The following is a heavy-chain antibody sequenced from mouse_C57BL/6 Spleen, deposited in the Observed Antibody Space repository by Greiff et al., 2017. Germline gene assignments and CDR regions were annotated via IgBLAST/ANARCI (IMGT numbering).Heavy chain of an antibody. V-gene: IGHV1-80*01. CDR1: GYAFSSYW. CDR3: ARSGGLRRGTRMDY. CDR2: IYPGDGDT. D-gene: IGHD2-4*01. Sequence: QVQLQQSGAELVKPGASVKISCKASGYAFSSYWMNWVKQRPGTGLEWIGQIYPGDGDTNYNGKFKGKATLTADKSSSTAYMQLSSLTSEDSAVYFCARSGGLRRGTRMDYWGQGTSVTVSS. J-gene: IGHJ4*01.